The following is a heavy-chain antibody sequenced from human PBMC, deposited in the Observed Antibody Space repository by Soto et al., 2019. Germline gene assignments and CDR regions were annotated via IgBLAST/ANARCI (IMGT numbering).Heavy chain of an antibody. CDR3: ARDLPSTGWYDY. D-gene: IGHD6-19*01. CDR1: GYTFTSYA. CDR2: INAGNGDT. Sequence: SVKVSCKASGYTFTSYAVHWVRQAPGQRLEWMGWINAGNGDTIYSQKFQGRVTITRDTSASTAYMELSSLRSEDTAVYYCARDLPSTGWYDYWGQGTLVTVSS. V-gene: IGHV1-3*01. J-gene: IGHJ4*02.